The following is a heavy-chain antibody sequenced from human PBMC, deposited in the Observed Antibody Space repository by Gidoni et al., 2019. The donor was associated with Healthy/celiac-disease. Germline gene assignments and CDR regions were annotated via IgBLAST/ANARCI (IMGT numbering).Heavy chain of an antibody. V-gene: IGHV4-59*01. J-gene: IGHJ3*02. Sequence: QVQLQASGPGLVKLSETLYLTCTVSGGPIRSYYWRLIRQRPGKGLEWIGYIYYSGSTNYKPSHKSRVTISVDTSKNQFSLKLSSVTAADTAVYYCARGPPRGITFGEAAIDIWGQGTMVTVSS. CDR3: ARGPPRGITFGEAAIDI. CDR1: GGPIRSYY. D-gene: IGHD3-16*01. CDR2: IYYSGST.